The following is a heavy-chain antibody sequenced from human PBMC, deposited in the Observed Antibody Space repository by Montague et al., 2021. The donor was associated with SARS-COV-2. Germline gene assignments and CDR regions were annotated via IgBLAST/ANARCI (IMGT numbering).Heavy chain of an antibody. J-gene: IGHJ5*01. CDR1: GFTFNTYA. D-gene: IGHD5-18*01. V-gene: IGHV3-23*03. CDR2: IYSGGSNT. CDR3: AKSPRAYSYAFDF. Sequence: SLRLSCAASGFTFNTYAMSWVRQAPGKGLEWVSVIYSGGSNTYYADSVKGRFTISRDNAKNTLYLQMNSLRAEDTAVYYCAKSPRAYSYAFDFWGQGTLVTVSS.